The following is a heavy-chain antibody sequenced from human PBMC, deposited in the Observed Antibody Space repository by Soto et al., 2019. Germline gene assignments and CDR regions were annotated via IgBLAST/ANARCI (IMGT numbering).Heavy chain of an antibody. CDR1: GFTFDDYA. Sequence: GGSLRLSCAASGFTFDDYAMHWVRQAPGKGLEWVSVISWNSGSIGYADSVKGRFTISRDNSKNTLYLQMNSLRAEDTAVYYCAKEHDYGDDYWGQGTLVTVSS. V-gene: IGHV3-9*01. D-gene: IGHD4-17*01. CDR3: AKEHDYGDDY. CDR2: ISWNSGSI. J-gene: IGHJ4*02.